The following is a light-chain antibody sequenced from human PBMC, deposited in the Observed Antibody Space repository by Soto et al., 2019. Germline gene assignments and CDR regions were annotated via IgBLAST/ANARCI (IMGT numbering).Light chain of an antibody. CDR1: SSDVGGYNY. CDR2: DVS. Sequence: QSALTQPASVSGSPGQSITISCTGTSSDVGGYNYVSWYQQHPGKAPKLMIYDVSNRPSGVSNRFSGSKSGNTASLTISGLQAEDEAEYYCSSYTSSSLHVFGTGTKVTVL. CDR3: SSYTSSSLHV. V-gene: IGLV2-14*03. J-gene: IGLJ1*01.